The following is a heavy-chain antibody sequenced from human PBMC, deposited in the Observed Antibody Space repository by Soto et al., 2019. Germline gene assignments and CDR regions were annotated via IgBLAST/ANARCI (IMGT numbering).Heavy chain of an antibody. CDR2: FNPSGLST. D-gene: IGHD6-19*01. CDR1: GSITNHH. CDR3: AKVPHRGPIAVAGPLGS. Sequence: QVHLVQSGAEVKKPGASVNVSCQASGSITNHHMHWVRQAPGQGLEWMGIFNPSGLSTTYAQKFQGRVTITRDTSTGTVYMELSSLTSEDTAVYFCAKVPHRGPIAVAGPLGSWGQGTLVIVSS. J-gene: IGHJ4*02. V-gene: IGHV1-46*01.